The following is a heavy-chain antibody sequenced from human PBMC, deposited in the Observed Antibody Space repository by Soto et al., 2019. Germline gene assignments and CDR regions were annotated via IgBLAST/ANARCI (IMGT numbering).Heavy chain of an antibody. CDR3: ARAPRIVDFWSGYDDGYLDY. J-gene: IGHJ4*02. V-gene: IGHV1-8*01. D-gene: IGHD3-3*01. CDR2: MNPNSGNT. Sequence: QVQLVQSGAEVKKPGASVKVSCKASGYTFTSYDINWVRQATGQGLEWMGWMNPNSGNTGYAQKFQGRVTMTRNTSISTAYMELSSLRSEDTTVYYCARAPRIVDFWSGYDDGYLDYWGQGTLVTVSS. CDR1: GYTFTSYD.